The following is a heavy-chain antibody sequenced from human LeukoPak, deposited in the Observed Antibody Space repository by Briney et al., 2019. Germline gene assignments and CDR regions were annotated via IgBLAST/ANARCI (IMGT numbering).Heavy chain of an antibody. CDR3: ARPGNYDSSYFHAFDI. Sequence: ASVTVSCKASGYTFTGYYMHWVRQAPGQGLEWMGWINPNSGGANHTQNFQGRVTMTRDTSISTAYMELTRLRSDDTAVYYCARPGNYDSSYFHAFDIWGQGTMVTVSS. J-gene: IGHJ3*02. CDR1: GYTFTGYY. V-gene: IGHV1-2*02. D-gene: IGHD3-22*01. CDR2: INPNSGGA.